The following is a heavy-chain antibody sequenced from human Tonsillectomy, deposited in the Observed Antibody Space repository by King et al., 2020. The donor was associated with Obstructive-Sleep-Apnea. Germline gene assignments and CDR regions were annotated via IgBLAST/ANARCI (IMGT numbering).Heavy chain of an antibody. J-gene: IGHJ4*02. CDR1: GGSISSSSYY. D-gene: IGHD3-10*01. CDR2: IYYSGST. CDR3: VHGSGSYYNLFDY. Sequence: QLQESGPGLVKPSETLSLTCTVSGGSISSSSYYWGWIRQPPGKGLEWIGSIYYSGSTYYNPPLKRRVTISVDTSKNQFSLKLSSVTAADTAVYYCVHGSGSYYNLFDYWGQGTLVTVSS. V-gene: IGHV4-39*01.